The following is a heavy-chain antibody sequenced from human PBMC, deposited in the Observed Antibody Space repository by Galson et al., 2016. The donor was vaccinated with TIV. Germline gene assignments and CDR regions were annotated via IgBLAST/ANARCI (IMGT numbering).Heavy chain of an antibody. CDR1: GDSVSRNGVA. Sequence: CAISGDSVSRNGVAWNWIRQSPSRGLEWLGRTYYTSKWYNDYAVFVKSRITINPDTSRNQFSLQLNSATPEDTAVYYCARGRVSAFDRWGRGTLVTVSS. CDR2: TYYTSKWYN. J-gene: IGHJ2*01. V-gene: IGHV6-1*01. CDR3: ARGRVSAFDR.